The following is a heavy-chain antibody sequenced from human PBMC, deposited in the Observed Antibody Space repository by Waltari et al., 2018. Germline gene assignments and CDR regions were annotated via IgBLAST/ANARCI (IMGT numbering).Heavy chain of an antibody. CDR2: IRSKANSDAT. CDR1: GFTFSGSA. Sequence: EVQLVESGGGLVQPGGSLKLSRAASGFTFSGSAMHWVRQASGKGLEWVGRIRSKANSDATAYAASVKGRFTISRDDSKNTAYLQMNSLKTEDTAVYYCTRQRQTGWFDPWGQGTLVTVSS. J-gene: IGHJ5*02. CDR3: TRQRQTGWFDP. V-gene: IGHV3-73*02.